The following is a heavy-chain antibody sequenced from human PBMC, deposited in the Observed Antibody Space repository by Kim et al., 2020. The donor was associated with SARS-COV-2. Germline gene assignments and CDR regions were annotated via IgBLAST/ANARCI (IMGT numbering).Heavy chain of an antibody. D-gene: IGHD1-26*01. J-gene: IGHJ4*02. CDR1: GGTFSSYA. CDR2: IIPIFGTA. V-gene: IGHV1-69*13. Sequence: SVKVSCKTSGGTFSSYAISWVRQAPGQGLEWMGGIIPIFGTANYAQKFQGRVTITADESTSTAYMELSSLRSEDTAVYYCARVGIVGATRDASFDYWGQGTLVTVSS. CDR3: ARVGIVGATRDASFDY.